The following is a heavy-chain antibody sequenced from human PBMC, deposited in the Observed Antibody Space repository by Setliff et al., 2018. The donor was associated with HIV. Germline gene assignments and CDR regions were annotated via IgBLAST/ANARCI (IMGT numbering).Heavy chain of an antibody. Sequence: ASVKVSSKASGYTFSQYALHWVRQAPGQRLEWMGWINTGNENTRYSQKFQGRVSIIRDTSANTAYMELTNLRSDDSAIYYCARVSGGRPGNYYYAMDVWGQGTTVTVSS. CDR2: INTGNENT. J-gene: IGHJ6*02. CDR1: GYTFSQYA. D-gene: IGHD1-26*01. V-gene: IGHV1-3*04. CDR3: ARVSGGRPGNYYYAMDV.